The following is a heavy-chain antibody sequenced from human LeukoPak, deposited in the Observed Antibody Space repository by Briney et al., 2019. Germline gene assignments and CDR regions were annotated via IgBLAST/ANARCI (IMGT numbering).Heavy chain of an antibody. V-gene: IGHV3-21*01. CDR3: ARDRGYYGSGRQNHYYYMDV. CDR1: GFTFSSYS. D-gene: IGHD3-10*01. CDR2: ISSSSSYI. J-gene: IGHJ6*03. Sequence: PGGSLRLPCAASGFTFSSYSMNWVRQAPGKGLEWVSSISSSSSYIYYADSVKGRFTISRDNAKNSLYLQMNSLRAEDTAVYYCARDRGYYGSGRQNHYYYMDVWGKGTTVTVSS.